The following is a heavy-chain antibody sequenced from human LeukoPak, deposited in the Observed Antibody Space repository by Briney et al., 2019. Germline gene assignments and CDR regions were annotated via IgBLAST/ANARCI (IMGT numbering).Heavy chain of an antibody. Sequence: GGSLRLSCAASGFTFSYYGMHWVRQAPGKGLEWVAFIRYDGNDKYYAESVKGRFTISRDTSRNTVYLQMNRLRREDTAVYYCAKVPSLAVASTSMDYWGQGTLVTVSS. J-gene: IGHJ4*02. CDR2: IRYDGNDK. CDR3: AKVPSLAVASTSMDY. D-gene: IGHD6-19*01. CDR1: GFTFSYYG. V-gene: IGHV3-30*02.